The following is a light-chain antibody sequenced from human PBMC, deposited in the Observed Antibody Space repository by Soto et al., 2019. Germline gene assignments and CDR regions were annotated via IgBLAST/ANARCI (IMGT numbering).Light chain of an antibody. Sequence: IQLTQSPSSLSASVGVRVTITCRASQGISSYLAWYQQKPGKAPKLLIYAASTLQSGVPSRFSGSGSGTDFTLTISSLQPEDFATYYCQQLNSYRTFGQGTKVEIK. J-gene: IGKJ1*01. CDR3: QQLNSYRT. CDR1: QGISSY. V-gene: IGKV1-9*01. CDR2: AAS.